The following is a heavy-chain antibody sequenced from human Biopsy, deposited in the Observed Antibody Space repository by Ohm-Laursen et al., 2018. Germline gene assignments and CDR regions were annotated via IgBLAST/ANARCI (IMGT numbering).Heavy chain of an antibody. CDR3: ARGGYDYDY. Sequence: ASVKVSCKASGYTFTDYDINWVRQASGQGLERVGWMTPKTGKTGYTQKLQGRLTMTRDTSTSTAYMELSSLRSEDTAIYYCARGGYDYDYWGQGTLVTVSS. J-gene: IGHJ4*02. D-gene: IGHD5-12*01. V-gene: IGHV1-8*01. CDR1: GYTFTDYD. CDR2: MTPKTGKT.